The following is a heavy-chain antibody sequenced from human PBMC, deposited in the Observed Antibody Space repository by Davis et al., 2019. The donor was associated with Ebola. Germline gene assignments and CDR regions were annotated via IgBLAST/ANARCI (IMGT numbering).Heavy chain of an antibody. CDR1: GFTFSNYW. CDR3: RGGTGYQY. D-gene: IGHD3-9*01. V-gene: IGHV3-7*01. Sequence: PGGSLRLSCAASGFTFSNYWMSWVRQAPGKGLEWVANIKKDGSEKNYVDSVKGRFTISRDNAKNSVYLQMNSLRAEDTALYYCRGGTGYQYWGQGTLVTVSS. CDR2: IKKDGSEK. J-gene: IGHJ4*02.